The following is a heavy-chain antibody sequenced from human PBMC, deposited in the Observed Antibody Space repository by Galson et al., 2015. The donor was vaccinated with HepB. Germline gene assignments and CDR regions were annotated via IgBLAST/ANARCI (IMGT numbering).Heavy chain of an antibody. V-gene: IGHV3-23*01. J-gene: IGHJ4*02. D-gene: IGHD3-16*01. CDR2: ISASDAKT. Sequence: SLRLSCAASGFTFSSYSMSWVRQAPRKGLEWVSAISASDAKTYYGDSMKGRFTISRDNSKNTVSLQMDSLRAEGTAVYYCAKWGVWGVFEYWGQGILVTVSS. CDR1: GFTFSSYS. CDR3: AKWGVWGVFEY.